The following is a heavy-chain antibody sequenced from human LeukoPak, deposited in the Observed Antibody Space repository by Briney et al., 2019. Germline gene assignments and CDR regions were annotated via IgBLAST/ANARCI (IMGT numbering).Heavy chain of an antibody. J-gene: IGHJ4*02. CDR1: GGSISSSSYY. CDR3: ARHAAELWLVPGGFDY. D-gene: IGHD6-19*01. CDR2: VYYDGST. Sequence: PSETLSLTCTVSGGSISSSSYYWGWIRQPPGKGLEWIGSVYYDGSTFHNPSLKSRVTISVDTSKNQFSLKLSSVTAADTDFYYCARHAAELWLVPGGFDYWGQGALVTVSS. V-gene: IGHV4-39*01.